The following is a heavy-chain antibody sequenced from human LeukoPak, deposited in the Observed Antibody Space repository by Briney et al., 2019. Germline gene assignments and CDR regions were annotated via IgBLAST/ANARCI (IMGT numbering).Heavy chain of an antibody. CDR2: IIPILGIA. CDR1: GGTFSSYT. V-gene: IGHV1-69*02. CDR3: ARGAAAAPDDY. D-gene: IGHD6-13*01. Sequence: GSSVKVSCKASGGTFSSYTISWVRQAPGQGLGWMGRIIPILGIANYAQKFQGRVTITADKSTSTAYMELSSLRSEDTAVYYCARGAAAAPDDYWGQGTLVTVSS. J-gene: IGHJ4*02.